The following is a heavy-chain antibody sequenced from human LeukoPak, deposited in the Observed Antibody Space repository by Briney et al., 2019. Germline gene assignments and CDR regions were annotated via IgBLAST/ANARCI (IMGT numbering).Heavy chain of an antibody. CDR3: ARDGGVGATWEGFDY. Sequence: GGSLRLSCAASGFTFSSYVMSWVRQAPGKGLEWVANIKRDGSDQYYVDSVKGRFTISRDNAKYSLYLQMNSLRAEDTAVYYCARDGGVGATWEGFDYWGQGILVTVSS. J-gene: IGHJ4*02. D-gene: IGHD1-26*01. CDR1: GFTFSSYV. V-gene: IGHV3-7*01. CDR2: IKRDGSDQ.